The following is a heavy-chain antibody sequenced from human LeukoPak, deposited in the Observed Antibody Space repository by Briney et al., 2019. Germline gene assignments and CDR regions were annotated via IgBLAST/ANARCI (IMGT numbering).Heavy chain of an antibody. J-gene: IGHJ4*02. CDR2: IIPVFGTA. CDR3: VKVGRKRYHY. CDR1: GGTFSIYA. Sequence: ASVKVSSKASGGTFSIYAINRVRQAPGQGLEWMGAIIPVFGTANYAQKFQGRVTITADKSTNTAYMEGSSLRSDDTAVYYCVKVGRKRYHYWARGTRVSVSS. V-gene: IGHV1-69*06. D-gene: IGHD1-1*01.